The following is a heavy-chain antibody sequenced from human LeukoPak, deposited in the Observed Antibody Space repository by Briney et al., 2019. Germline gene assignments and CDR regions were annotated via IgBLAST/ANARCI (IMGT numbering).Heavy chain of an antibody. CDR2: ISYDGSNK. J-gene: IGHJ3*02. D-gene: IGHD7-27*01. CDR3: ARRSSGDPTHDAFDI. Sequence: PGRSLRLSCAASGFTFSSYAMHWVRQAPGKGLEWVAVISYDGSNKYYADSVKGRFTISRDNSKNTLYLQMNSLRAEDTAVYYCARRSSGDPTHDAFDIWGQGTMVTVSS. CDR1: GFTFSSYA. V-gene: IGHV3-30-3*01.